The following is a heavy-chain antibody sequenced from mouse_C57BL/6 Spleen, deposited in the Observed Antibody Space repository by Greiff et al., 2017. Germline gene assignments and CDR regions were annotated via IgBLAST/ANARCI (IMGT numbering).Heavy chain of an antibody. CDR1: GFNINDYY. CDR3: ARSAIYYGNCLAY. CDR2: IDPEDGET. Sequence: VQLQQSGAELVKPGASVKLSCTASGFNINDYYMHWVKQRTEQGLEWIGRIDPEDGETKYAPKFKGKATITADTSSNTAYLQLSSLTSEDTAVYYCARSAIYYGNCLAYWGQGTLVTVSA. D-gene: IGHD2-1*01. J-gene: IGHJ3*01. V-gene: IGHV14-2*01.